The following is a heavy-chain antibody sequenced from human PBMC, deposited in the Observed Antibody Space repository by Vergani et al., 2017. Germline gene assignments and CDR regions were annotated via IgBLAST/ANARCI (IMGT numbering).Heavy chain of an antibody. CDR1: GGTFSSYA. V-gene: IGHV1-69*06. CDR3: ARSLPRYFDWLPPTKSHHNWFDP. J-gene: IGHJ5*02. CDR2: IIPIFGTA. Sequence: QVQLVQSGAEVKKPGSSVKVSCKASGGTFSSYAISWVRQASGQGLEWMGGIIPIFGTANYAQKFQGRVTITADKSTSTAYMELSSLRSEDTAVYYCARSLPRYFDWLPPTKSHHNWFDPWGQGTLVTVSS. D-gene: IGHD3-9*01.